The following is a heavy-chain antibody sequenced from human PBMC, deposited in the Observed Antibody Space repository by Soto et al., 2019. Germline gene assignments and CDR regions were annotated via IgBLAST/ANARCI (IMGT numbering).Heavy chain of an antibody. J-gene: IGHJ4*02. CDR3: ARDRPHYGSGSYTVESLDY. CDR1: GGSISSGGYY. CDR2: IYYSGST. V-gene: IGHV4-31*03. Sequence: QVQLQESGPGLVKPSQTLSLTCTVSGGSISSGGYYWSWIRQHPGKGLEWIGYIYYSGSTYYNPSRKSRVTISVDTSKNQSSLKLSSVTAADTAVYYCARDRPHYGSGSYTVESLDYWGQGTLVTVSS. D-gene: IGHD3-10*01.